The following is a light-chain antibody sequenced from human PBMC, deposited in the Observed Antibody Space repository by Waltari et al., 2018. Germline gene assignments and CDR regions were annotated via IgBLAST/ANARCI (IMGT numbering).Light chain of an antibody. J-gene: IGLJ2*01. CDR1: SPNRGAGFR. CDR3: QSYDSSLRGVV. CDR2: GNS. V-gene: IGLV1-40*01. Sequence: QSVLTPPPTVSGAPGQRVTISGTGGSPNRGAGFRLHWYQQLPRIAPKLLIFGNSDRPSGVPDRFSGSKSGTSASLAITGLQAEDEADYYCQSYDSSLRGVVFGGGTKLTVL.